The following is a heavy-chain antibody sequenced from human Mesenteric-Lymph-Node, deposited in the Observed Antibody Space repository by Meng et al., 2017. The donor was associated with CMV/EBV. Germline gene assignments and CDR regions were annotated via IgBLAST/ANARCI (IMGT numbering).Heavy chain of an antibody. V-gene: IGHV4-34*01. J-gene: IGHJ4*02. CDR2: INHSGST. CDR1: GGSFSGYY. Sequence: VRQQQWGPGLLKPSEPLSLTCAGYGGSFSGYYWSWIRQPPGKGLEWIGEINHSGSTNYNPSLKSRVTISVDTSKNQFSLKLSSVTAADTAVYYCARHQRWLKSEGGFNYWGQGTLVTVSS. D-gene: IGHD4-23*01. CDR3: ARHQRWLKSEGGFNY.